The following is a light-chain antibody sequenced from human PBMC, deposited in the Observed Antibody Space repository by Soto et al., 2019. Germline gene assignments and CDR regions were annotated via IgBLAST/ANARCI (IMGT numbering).Light chain of an antibody. CDR2: GLY. CDR1: QSVSSNF. J-gene: IGKJ1*01. CDR3: QPYDRSLPWT. V-gene: IGKV3-20*01. Sequence: EIGLTQSPGTLSLSPGERATLSCRASQSVSSNFLAWYQQKPGQAPSLLIHGLYSRATGIPDRFSGSGSGTDFTLTISRLETEDFAVYYCQPYDRSLPWTFGQGIKVESK.